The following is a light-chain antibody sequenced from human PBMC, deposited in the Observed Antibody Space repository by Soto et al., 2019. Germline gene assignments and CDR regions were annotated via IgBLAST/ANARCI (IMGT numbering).Light chain of an antibody. V-gene: IGKV3-15*01. CDR3: LQYHYWWT. Sequence: EIVLTQSPGTLSLSPGERATLSFRASQSVGSYLAWFQQKPGQVPRLLIYGASNRATGVSARFSGSGSGTEFTLTISSLQSEDFAVYYCLQYHYWWTFGQGTKVDI. CDR1: QSVGSY. J-gene: IGKJ1*01. CDR2: GAS.